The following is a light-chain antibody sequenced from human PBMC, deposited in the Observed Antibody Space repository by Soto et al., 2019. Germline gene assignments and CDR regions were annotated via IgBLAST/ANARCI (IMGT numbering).Light chain of an antibody. Sequence: EIVLTQSPATLSLSPGDRATLSCRASHSVGSLLAWYQQKPGQASRLLIYFASNRATGIPPRFSGSGSGTDFTLTIDSLEPEDFALFFCQQRSAWPWTFGQGTRVEIK. CDR2: FAS. CDR1: HSVGSL. CDR3: QQRSAWPWT. J-gene: IGKJ1*01. V-gene: IGKV3-11*01.